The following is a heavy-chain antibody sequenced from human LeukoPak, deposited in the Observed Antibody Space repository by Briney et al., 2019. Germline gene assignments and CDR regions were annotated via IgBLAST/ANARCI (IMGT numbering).Heavy chain of an antibody. V-gene: IGHV4-4*07. CDR1: GGSTSSYY. D-gene: IGHD5-12*01. CDR3: ARTSQLRGYIDY. J-gene: IGHJ4*02. CDR2: IYTSRST. Sequence: SETLSLTCTVSGGSTSSYYWSWIRQPAGKGLEWIGRIYTSRSTNYNPSLKSRVTMSGDMSKKQFSLKLSSVSAADTAVYYCARTSQLRGYIDYWGQGTLVTVSS.